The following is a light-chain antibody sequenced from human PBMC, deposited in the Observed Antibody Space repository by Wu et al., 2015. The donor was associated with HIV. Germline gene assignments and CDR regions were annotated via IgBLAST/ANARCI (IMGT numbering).Light chain of an antibody. V-gene: IGKV3-15*01. J-gene: IGKJ4*01. CDR3: QQYRMWPPLT. CDR2: GAS. CDR1: QTIGSD. Sequence: EIVMTQSPDTLPVSLGVGTTLSCRASQTIGSDLAWYQKKSGQPPRLLIFGASTRAAGVPDRFVGSGSGTEFTLSITSVQAEDFALYFCQQYRMWPPLTFGGGTRVEMK.